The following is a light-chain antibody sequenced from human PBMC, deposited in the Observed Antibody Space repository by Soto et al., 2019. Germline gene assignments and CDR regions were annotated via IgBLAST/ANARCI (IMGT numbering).Light chain of an antibody. CDR3: QSYDSTLSARYV. CDR1: SSNIGAGSD. V-gene: IGLV1-40*01. Sequence: QSVLTQPPSVSGAPVQRVTISCTGSSSNIGAGSDVHWYQQRPGTAPKLLIFGNINRPSGVPDRFSGSKSGTSASLAITGLQAEDEGDYYCQSYDSTLSARYVFGTGTKLTVL. CDR2: GNI. J-gene: IGLJ1*01.